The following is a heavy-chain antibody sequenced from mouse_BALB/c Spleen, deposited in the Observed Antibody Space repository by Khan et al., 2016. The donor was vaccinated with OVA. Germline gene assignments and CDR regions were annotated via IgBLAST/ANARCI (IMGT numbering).Heavy chain of an antibody. D-gene: IGHD4-1*01. V-gene: IGHV14-3*02. CDR3: APAGTGDYFDY. CDR2: IDPANDNA. CDR1: GFNIKDTH. J-gene: IGHJ2*01. Sequence: VQLQQSGAELVKPGASVKLSCTASGFNIKDTHMHWVKQRPEQGLEWIGRIDPANDNAKYDPRFQGKATIPADTSSNTAYLHLSSRTSEDTAVYYCAPAGTGDYFDYWGQGTTLTVSS.